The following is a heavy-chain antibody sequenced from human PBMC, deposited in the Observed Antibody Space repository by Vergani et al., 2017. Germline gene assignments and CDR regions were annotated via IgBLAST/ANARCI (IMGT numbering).Heavy chain of an antibody. Sequence: EVQLVESGGGLVQPGGSLRLSCAASGFTFSSYEMNWVRQAPGKGLEWVSYISSSGSTIYYADSVKGRFTISRDNAKYSLYLQMNSLRAEDTAVYYCARGLSSIAARGHAFDIWGQGTMVTVSS. D-gene: IGHD6-6*01. J-gene: IGHJ3*02. CDR1: GFTFSSYE. CDR2: ISSSGSTI. CDR3: ARGLSSIAARGHAFDI. V-gene: IGHV3-48*03.